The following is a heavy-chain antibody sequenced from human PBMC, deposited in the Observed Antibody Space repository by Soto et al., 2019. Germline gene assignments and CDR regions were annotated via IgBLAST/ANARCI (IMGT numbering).Heavy chain of an antibody. V-gene: IGHV1-18*01. CDR3: AREKYGTDIVATKNYYYGMDV. CDR2: ISAYNGNT. J-gene: IGHJ6*02. CDR1: GYTFTSYG. D-gene: IGHD5-12*01. Sequence: ASVKVSCKASGYTFTSYGISWVRQAPGQGLEWMGWISAYNGNTNYAQKLQGRVTMTTDTSTSTAYMELRSLRSDDTAVYYCAREKYGTDIVATKNYYYGMDVWGQGTTVTVSS.